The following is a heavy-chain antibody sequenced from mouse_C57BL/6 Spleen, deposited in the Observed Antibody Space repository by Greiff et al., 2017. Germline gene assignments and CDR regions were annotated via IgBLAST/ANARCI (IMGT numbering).Heavy chain of an antibody. J-gene: IGHJ1*03. D-gene: IGHD1-1*01. Sequence: QVQLKQSGPELVKPGASVKISCKASGYAFSSSWMNWVKQRPGKGLEWIGRIYPGGGDTNYNGKFKGKATLTADQSSSTAYMQLIHLTSEDSAVYFCARGEGSSYWYFDVWGTGTTVTVSS. CDR2: IYPGGGDT. CDR3: ARGEGSSYWYFDV. CDR1: GYAFSSSW. V-gene: IGHV1-82*01.